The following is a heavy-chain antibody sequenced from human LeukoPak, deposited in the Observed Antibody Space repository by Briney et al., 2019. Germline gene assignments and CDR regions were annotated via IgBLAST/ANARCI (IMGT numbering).Heavy chain of an antibody. J-gene: IGHJ4*02. Sequence: SETLSPTCAVSGESFSGNYWSWIRQPPGKGLQWIGQINQSGSTNYNPSLKSRVTILLETSKNQFTLELNSVTAADTAMYYCARARRPSCETHSSGGWYYFDQWGQGALVTVSS. D-gene: IGHD6-19*01. CDR1: GESFSGNY. V-gene: IGHV4-34*01. CDR3: ARARRPSCETHSSGGWYYFDQ. CDR2: INQSGST.